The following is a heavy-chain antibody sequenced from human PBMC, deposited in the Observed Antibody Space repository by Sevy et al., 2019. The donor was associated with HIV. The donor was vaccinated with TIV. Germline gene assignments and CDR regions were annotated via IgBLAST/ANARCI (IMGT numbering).Heavy chain of an antibody. Sequence: ASVKVSCKASGYTFTSYAMNWVRQAPGQGLEWMGWIITNTGNPTYAQGFTGRFVFSLDTSVSTAYLQISSLKAEDTAVYYCARTTVTTHYYYYGMDVWGQGTTVTVSS. CDR1: GYTFTSYA. D-gene: IGHD4-17*01. CDR3: ARTTVTTHYYYYGMDV. CDR2: IITNTGNP. V-gene: IGHV7-4-1*02. J-gene: IGHJ6*02.